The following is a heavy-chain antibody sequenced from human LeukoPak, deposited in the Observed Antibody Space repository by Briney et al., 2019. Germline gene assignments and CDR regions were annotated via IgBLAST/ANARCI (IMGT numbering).Heavy chain of an antibody. Sequence: SETLSRTCTGCDGSISSKSDYWGWIRQPPGKGLEWIGSIYYSGSTYYNPSLKSRVTISVDTSKNQFSLKLSSVTAADTALYYCARHSKGIMMAAPLDYWGQGTLVTVSS. J-gene: IGHJ4*02. CDR1: DGSISSKSDY. V-gene: IGHV4-39*01. CDR3: ARHSKGIMMAAPLDY. CDR2: IYYSGST. D-gene: IGHD5-24*01.